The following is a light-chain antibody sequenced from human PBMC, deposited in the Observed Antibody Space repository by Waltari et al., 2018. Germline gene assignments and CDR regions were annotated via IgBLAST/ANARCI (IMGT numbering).Light chain of an antibody. CDR3: QSYDSSLSGWV. CDR2: GNT. CDR1: SPNIGAGYD. V-gene: IGLV1-40*01. J-gene: IGLJ3*02. Sequence: QSVLPQPPSVSGAPGQRVTISCTGSSPNIGAGYDVHWYLQLQGTAPKLLSYGNTHRPSGVTDRFSGSKSGTSASLAITGLQADDEADYYCQSYDSSLSGWVFGGGTKLTVL.